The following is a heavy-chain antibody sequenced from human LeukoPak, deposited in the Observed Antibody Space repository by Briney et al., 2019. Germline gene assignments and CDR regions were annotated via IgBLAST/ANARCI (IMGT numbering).Heavy chain of an antibody. CDR1: GYTFTGYY. CDR3: AREYSGLDRGGLDY. Sequence: ASVKVSCKASGYTFTGYYLHWVRQAPGQGLEWMGWINPHSGGTNYAQKFQGRVTMTRDTSISTAYMELSRLISDDTAVYYCAREYSGLDRGGLDYWGQGTLVTVSS. CDR2: INPHSGGT. D-gene: IGHD6-6*01. V-gene: IGHV1-2*02. J-gene: IGHJ4*02.